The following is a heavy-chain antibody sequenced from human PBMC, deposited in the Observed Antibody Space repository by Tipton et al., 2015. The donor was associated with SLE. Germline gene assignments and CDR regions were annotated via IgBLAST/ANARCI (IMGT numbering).Heavy chain of an antibody. V-gene: IGHV4-30-2*01. CDR2: IYHSGST. CDR3: ARDHLPGGYYYYMDV. Sequence: TLSLTCTVSGGSISSGGYSWSWIRQPPGKGLEWIGYIYHSGSTYYNPSLKSRVTISVDRSKNQFSLKLSSVTAADTAVYYCARDHLPGGYYYYMDVWGKGTTVTVSS. CDR1: GGSISSGGYS. D-gene: IGHD3-10*01. J-gene: IGHJ6*03.